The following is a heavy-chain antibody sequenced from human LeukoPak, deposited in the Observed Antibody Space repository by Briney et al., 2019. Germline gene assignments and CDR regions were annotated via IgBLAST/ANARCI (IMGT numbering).Heavy chain of an antibody. CDR3: AKGVTAAAESFYYYYYGMDV. V-gene: IGHV3-23*01. D-gene: IGHD6-13*01. J-gene: IGHJ6*02. CDR1: GITFSTYA. Sequence: GGSLRLSCVASGITFSTYAMSWVRQAPGKGLEWVSAISSSGSSTYYADSVKGRFTISRDNLKNTLYLQMNSLRAEDTAVYYCAKGVTAAAESFYYYYYGMDVWGQGTTVTVSS. CDR2: ISSSGSST.